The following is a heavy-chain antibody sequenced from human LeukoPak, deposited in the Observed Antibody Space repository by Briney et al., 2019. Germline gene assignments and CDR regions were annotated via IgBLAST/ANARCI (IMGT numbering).Heavy chain of an antibody. CDR2: ISAYNGNT. J-gene: IGHJ4*02. D-gene: IGHD3-22*01. CDR1: GYTFTSYG. Sequence: ASVKVSCKASGYTFTSYGISWVRQAPGQGLEWMGWISAYNGNTNYAQKLLGRVTMTTDTSTSTAYMELRSLRSDDTAVYYCAGGDYYDSSGYYYGPFDYWGQGTLVTVSS. CDR3: AGGDYYDSSGYYYGPFDY. V-gene: IGHV1-18*01.